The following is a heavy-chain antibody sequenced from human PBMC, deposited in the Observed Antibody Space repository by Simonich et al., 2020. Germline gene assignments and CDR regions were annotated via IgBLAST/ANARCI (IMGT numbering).Heavy chain of an antibody. V-gene: IGHV1-2*02. Sequence: QVQLVQSGAEVKKPGASVKVSCKASGYTFTGYYMHWVRQAPGQGLEWMGGINPNSGGTNYAQKLQGRVTMTRDTSISTAYMELSRLRSDDTAVYYCARDRAARYYYYYYMDVWGKGTTVTVSS. J-gene: IGHJ6*03. CDR1: GYTFTGYY. D-gene: IGHD6-6*01. CDR3: ARDRAARYYYYYYMDV. CDR2: INPNSGGT.